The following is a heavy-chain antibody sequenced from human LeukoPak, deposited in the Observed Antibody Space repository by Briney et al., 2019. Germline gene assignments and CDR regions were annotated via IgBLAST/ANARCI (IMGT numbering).Heavy chain of an antibody. J-gene: IGHJ3*02. CDR1: GYTFSNYG. V-gene: IGHV1-2*02. D-gene: IGHD3-3*01. CDR3: ARGPRITIFGVVMANDAFDI. CDR2: INPKSGGT. Sequence: ASVKVSCKASGYTFSNYGISWVRHAPGQGLEWMGWINPKSGGTDYAQKFQGRVTMTRDTSSSTAYREPSRLRFDDTVVYYGARGPRITIFGVVMANDAFDIWGQGTMVTVSS.